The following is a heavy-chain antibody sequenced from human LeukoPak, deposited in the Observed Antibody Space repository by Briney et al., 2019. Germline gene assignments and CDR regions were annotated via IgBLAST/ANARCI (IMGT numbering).Heavy chain of an antibody. CDR2: IDNDGSST. Sequence: GGSLRLSCAASGFTLSGYWMLWVRPAPGKGPVWVSRIDNDGSSTTYADSVKGRFTISRDNAKNTLYLQMSSLRGEDTAVYYCARAAYMSSPDYWGQGTLVTVSS. J-gene: IGHJ4*02. V-gene: IGHV3-74*01. D-gene: IGHD6-6*01. CDR3: ARAAYMSSPDY. CDR1: GFTLSGYW.